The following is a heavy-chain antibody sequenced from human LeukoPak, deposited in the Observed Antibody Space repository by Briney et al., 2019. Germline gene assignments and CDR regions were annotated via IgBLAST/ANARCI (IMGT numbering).Heavy chain of an antibody. V-gene: IGHV4-59*01. CDR2: IYYSGST. CDR1: GGSISSYY. J-gene: IGHJ3*02. CDR3: ARGRFLDAFDI. Sequence: SETLSLTCTVSGGSISSYYWSWIRQPPGKGLEWIGYIYYSGSTKYKPSLKSRVTISVDTSKNQFSLKLSSVAAADTAVYYCARGRFLDAFDIWGQGTMVTVSS. D-gene: IGHD3-3*01.